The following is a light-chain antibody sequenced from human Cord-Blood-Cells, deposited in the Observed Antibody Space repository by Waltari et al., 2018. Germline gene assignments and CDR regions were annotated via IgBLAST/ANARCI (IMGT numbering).Light chain of an antibody. V-gene: IGLV2-14*01. Sequence: QSALTQPASVSGSPGQSITISCTGTSSDGGGYNYVSWYQQHPGKAPKLMIYDVSNRPSGVSKRFSGSKSGNTASLTISGLQAEDEADYYCKSYTSSSTHVVFGGGTKLTVL. CDR2: DVS. CDR3: KSYTSSSTHVV. CDR1: SSDGGGYNY. J-gene: IGLJ2*01.